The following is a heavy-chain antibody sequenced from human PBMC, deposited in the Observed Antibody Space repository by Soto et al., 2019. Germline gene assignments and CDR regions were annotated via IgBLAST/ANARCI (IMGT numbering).Heavy chain of an antibody. J-gene: IGHJ6*02. Sequence: GPSVEVFCSASGGSFNNYAFYWVRQAPGQGLEWLGTIVPVFPSVYYAPRFQGRLTITADGSTDTVYMMLTSLKSEDTAVYYCAKDLTGYSMDVWGQGTTVTVSS. CDR3: AKDLTGYSMDV. V-gene: IGHV1-69*13. CDR2: IVPVFPSV. D-gene: IGHD2-21*01. CDR1: GGSFNNYA.